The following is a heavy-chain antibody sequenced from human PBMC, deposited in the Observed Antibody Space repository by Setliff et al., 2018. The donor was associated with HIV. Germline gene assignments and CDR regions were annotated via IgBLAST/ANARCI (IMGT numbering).Heavy chain of an antibody. V-gene: IGHV1-8*02. CDR3: ATPMFPNYHDNSVLID. CDR1: GYTFTAYG. Sequence: ASVKVSCKASGYTFTAYGITWVRQAPGQGLEWMGWMNPSSGNTGYAQKFQGRVTMTRNTSISTAYMELSSLRSDDTAIYYCATPMFPNYHDNSVLIDWGQGTPVTVSS. D-gene: IGHD3-22*01. J-gene: IGHJ1*01. CDR2: MNPSSGNT.